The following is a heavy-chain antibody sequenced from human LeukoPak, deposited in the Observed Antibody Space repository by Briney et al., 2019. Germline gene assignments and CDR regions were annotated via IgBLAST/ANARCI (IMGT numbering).Heavy chain of an antibody. CDR3: ARDRLGGSCCTFYSMDV. CDR2: ISGSGGTT. CDR1: GFTFSNYA. Sequence: GGSLRLSCAASGFTFSNYAMTWVRQAPGKGLEWVSVISGSGGTTFYADSVKGRFTFSRDNSKNTLYLEVNRLRAEDTAVYYCARDRLGGSCCTFYSMDVWGQGTTVTVSS. D-gene: IGHD2-2*01. V-gene: IGHV3-23*01. J-gene: IGHJ6*02.